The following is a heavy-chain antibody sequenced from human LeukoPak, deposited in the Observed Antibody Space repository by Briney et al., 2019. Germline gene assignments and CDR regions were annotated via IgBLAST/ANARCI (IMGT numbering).Heavy chain of an antibody. V-gene: IGHV1-2*02. CDR1: GYTFTGYY. Sequence: ASVKVSCKASGYTFTGYYVHWVRQAPGQGLEWMGWISPYSGGTNYAQKFQGRVTMTRNTSISTAYMELSSLRSEDTAVYYCARSRGRDFDYWGQGTLVTVSS. CDR3: ARSRGRDFDY. J-gene: IGHJ4*02. D-gene: IGHD3-10*01. CDR2: ISPYSGGT.